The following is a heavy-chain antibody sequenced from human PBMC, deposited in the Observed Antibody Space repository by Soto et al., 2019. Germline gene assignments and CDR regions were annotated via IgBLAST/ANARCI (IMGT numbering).Heavy chain of an antibody. CDR1: GYTFTNYG. CDR3: ARVRQPVGYFYSYMDV. V-gene: IGHV1-18*01. J-gene: IGHJ6*03. CDR2: ISAYKGKT. Sequence: QVQLLQSGAEVKKPGASVKVSCKASGYTFTNYGITWVRQAPGQGLEWMGWISAYKGKTHYTQRLQGRVTMTTDTSTCTAYMELRGLRSDDTAVYYCARVRQPVGYFYSYMDVWGKGTTVTVSS. D-gene: IGHD6-6*01.